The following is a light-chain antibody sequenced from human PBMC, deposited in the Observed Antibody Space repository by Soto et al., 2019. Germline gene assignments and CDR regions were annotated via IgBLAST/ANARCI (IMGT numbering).Light chain of an antibody. Sequence: EVVLTQSPATLSLSPGERATLSCRASQSVNVNLAWHQQKPGQPPRLLIYGASTRAAGVPARFTGSGSGTEFTLTISSLQSDDFAVNYCQQYNHWPPYTFGQGTKLEIK. V-gene: IGKV3-15*01. CDR2: GAS. J-gene: IGKJ2*01. CDR3: QQYNHWPPYT. CDR1: QSVNVN.